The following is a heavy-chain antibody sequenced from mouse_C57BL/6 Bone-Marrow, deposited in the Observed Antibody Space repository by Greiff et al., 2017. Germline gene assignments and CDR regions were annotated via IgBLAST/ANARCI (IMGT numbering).Heavy chain of an antibody. V-gene: IGHV1-87*01. CDR1: YTFSRRVH. CDR2: GQGLEWIG. Sequence: QVQLKQSGPELARPWASVKISCQAFYTFSRRVHFAIRDTNYWMQWVKQRPGQGLEWIGAIYPGNGDTSYNQKFKGKATLTADKSSSTAYRQRSSLTSEYSAVYYWAFTTVELRGDYWGQGTTLTVSS. J-gene: IGHJ2*01. D-gene: IGHD1-1*01. CDR3: SEYSAVYYWAFTTVELRGDY.